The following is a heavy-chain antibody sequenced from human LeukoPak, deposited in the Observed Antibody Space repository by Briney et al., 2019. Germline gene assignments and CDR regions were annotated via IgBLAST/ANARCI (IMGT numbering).Heavy chain of an antibody. V-gene: IGHV4-61*01. CDR1: GGSVSSDSYY. CDR2: IYYSGST. Sequence: SETLSLTCTVSGGSVSSDSYYWSWIRQPPGKGLEWIGYIYYSGSTNYNPSLKSRVTISVDTSKNQFSLKLSSVTAADTAVYYCASAPQLLRAYYWGQGTLVTVSS. CDR3: ASAPQLLRAYY. J-gene: IGHJ4*02. D-gene: IGHD3-10*01.